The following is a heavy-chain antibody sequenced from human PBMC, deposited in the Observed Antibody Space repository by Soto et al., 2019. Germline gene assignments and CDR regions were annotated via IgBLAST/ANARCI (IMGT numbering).Heavy chain of an antibody. J-gene: IGHJ5*02. CDR1: GGTFSSYA. V-gene: IGHV1-69*13. Sequence: SVKVSCKASGGTFSSYAISWVRQAPGQGLEWMGGIIPIFGTANYAQKFQGRVTITADESTSTAYMELSSLRSEDTAVYYCASDLTVGRSWSPPPWFDPWGQGTLVTVSS. CDR3: ASDLTVGRSWSPPPWFDP. CDR2: IIPIFGTA. D-gene: IGHD6-13*01.